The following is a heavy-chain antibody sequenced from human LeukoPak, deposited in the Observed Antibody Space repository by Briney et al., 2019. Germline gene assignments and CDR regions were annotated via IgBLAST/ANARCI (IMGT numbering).Heavy chain of an antibody. Sequence: GGSLRLSCAASGFNFRSYGMHWVRQAPGKGLEWVSYISSSGSTIDYADSVKGRFTISRDNAKNSLYLQMNSLRAEDTAVYYCSRLRGYSYGYGDYWGQGILVSVSS. CDR1: GFNFRSYG. V-gene: IGHV3-48*04. CDR3: SRLRGYSYGYGDY. J-gene: IGHJ4*02. CDR2: ISSSGSTI. D-gene: IGHD5-18*01.